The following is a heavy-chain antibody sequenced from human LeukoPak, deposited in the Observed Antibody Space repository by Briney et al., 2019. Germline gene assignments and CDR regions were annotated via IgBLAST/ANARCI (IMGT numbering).Heavy chain of an antibody. CDR1: GYTFTSYG. J-gene: IGHJ4*02. V-gene: IGHV1-18*01. Sequence: ASVKFSCKASGYTFTSYGISWVRQAPGQGLEWMGWISAYNGNTNYAQKLQGRVTMTTDASTSTAYMELRSLRSDDTAVYYCARDFLGLQTFDYWGQGTLVTVSS. D-gene: IGHD5-24*01. CDR3: ARDFLGLQTFDY. CDR2: ISAYNGNT.